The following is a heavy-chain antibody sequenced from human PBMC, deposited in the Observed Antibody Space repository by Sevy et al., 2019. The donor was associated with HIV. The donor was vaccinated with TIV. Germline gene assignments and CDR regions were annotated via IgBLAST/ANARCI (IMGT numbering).Heavy chain of an antibody. CDR2: IRYDGSTK. V-gene: IGHV3-30*02. CDR1: GFTISQYG. D-gene: IGHD3-3*01. Sequence: GGSLRLSCAATGFTISQYGMEWVRQAPGKGLEWVAFIRYDGSTKYYADSVKGRFTISRDNAKNSLYLQMNSLRAEDTAMYYCTRDKTILEGRYGMDVWGQGTTVTVSS. J-gene: IGHJ6*02. CDR3: TRDKTILEGRYGMDV.